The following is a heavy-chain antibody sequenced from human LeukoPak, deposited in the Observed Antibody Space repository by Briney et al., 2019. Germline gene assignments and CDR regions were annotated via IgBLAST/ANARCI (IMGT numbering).Heavy chain of an antibody. CDR2: INHSGST. V-gene: IGHV4-34*01. CDR3: ARGGSYYYGSGSYYY. D-gene: IGHD3-10*01. CDR1: GGSFSGYY. J-gene: IGHJ4*02. Sequence: SETLSLTCAVYGGSFSGYYWSWIRQPPGKGLEWIGEINHSGSTNYNPSLKSRVTISVDTSKNQFSLKLSAVTAADTAVYYCARGGSYYYGSGSYYYWGQGTLVTVSS.